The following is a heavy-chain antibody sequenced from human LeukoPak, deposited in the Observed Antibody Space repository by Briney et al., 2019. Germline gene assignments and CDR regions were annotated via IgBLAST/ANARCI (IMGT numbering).Heavy chain of an antibody. V-gene: IGHV1-2*02. CDR3: ARGGRGAAGRRWFDP. D-gene: IGHD6-13*01. CDR2: INPNSGGT. Sequence: ASVKVSCKASGYTFTGYYMHWVRQAPGQGLEWMGWINPNSGGTNYAQKFQGRVTMTRDTSISTAYMELSRLRSDDTAVYYCARGGRGAAGRRWFDPWGQGTLVTVSS. CDR1: GYTFTGYY. J-gene: IGHJ5*02.